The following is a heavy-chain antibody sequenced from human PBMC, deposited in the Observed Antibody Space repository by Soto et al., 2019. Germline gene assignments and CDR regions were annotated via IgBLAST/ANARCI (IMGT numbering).Heavy chain of an antibody. D-gene: IGHD1-26*01. CDR1: GFIFSDYD. CDR3: ASPLRYSGSSFQLH. J-gene: IGHJ4*02. CDR2: ISYDGSNK. Sequence: GGSLRLSCAGSGFIFSDYDMQLVRQSPGKGLEWVAFISYDGSNKYYADSVKGRFTISRDNSRDTLYLQMNTLRQEDTAVYYCASPLRYSGSSFQLHWCQGHVVAVSS. V-gene: IGHV3-30-3*01.